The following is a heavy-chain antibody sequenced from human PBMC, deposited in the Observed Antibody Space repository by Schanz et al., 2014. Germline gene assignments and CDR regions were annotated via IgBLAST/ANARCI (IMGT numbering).Heavy chain of an antibody. J-gene: IGHJ4*02. CDR2: ISYHGSER. Sequence: QVQLVESGGGVVQPGRSLRLSCAGSGFSFSDYGMHWVRQAPGRGLEWVAVISYHGSERYYADSVKGRFTISRDNSKITLYLHMNSLRTEYTDVYFCAKSYDTSGYSGFDYWGQGTLVTVSS. CDR3: AKSYDTSGYSGFDY. D-gene: IGHD3-22*01. CDR1: GFSFSDYG. V-gene: IGHV3-30*18.